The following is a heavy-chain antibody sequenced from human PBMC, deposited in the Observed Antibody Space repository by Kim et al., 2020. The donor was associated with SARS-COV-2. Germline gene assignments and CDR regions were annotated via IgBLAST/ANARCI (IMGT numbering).Heavy chain of an antibody. J-gene: IGHJ6*03. CDR1: GFTFGDYA. CDR2: IRSKAYGGTT. Sequence: GGSLRLSCTASGFTFGDYAMSWVRQAPGKGLEWVGFIRSKAYGGTTEYAASVKGRFTISRDDSKTIAYLQMNSLKTEDTAVYYCTREKYSSGEYYYYYYMDVWGQGTLVTVSS. V-gene: IGHV3-49*04. D-gene: IGHD6-25*01. CDR3: TREKYSSGEYYYYYYMDV.